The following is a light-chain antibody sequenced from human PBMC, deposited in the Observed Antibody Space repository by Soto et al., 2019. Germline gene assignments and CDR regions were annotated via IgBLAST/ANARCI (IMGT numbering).Light chain of an antibody. CDR1: QDINSW. CDR2: IAS. CDR3: QQSKTFPLT. V-gene: IGKV1-12*01. Sequence: DSQMTQSPSSVSASVGDRVTITCRASQDINSWLTWYQQKPGKAPKVLIYIASRLQSGVPSRFSGRGSGTDFSLTISNLQPEDFATYFCQQSKTFPLTFGGGTKVDIK. J-gene: IGKJ4*01.